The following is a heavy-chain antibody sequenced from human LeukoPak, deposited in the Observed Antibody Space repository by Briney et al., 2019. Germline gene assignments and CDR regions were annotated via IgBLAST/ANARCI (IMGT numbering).Heavy chain of an antibody. D-gene: IGHD2-15*01. CDR3: ARDVVVVVAADSNFDY. J-gene: IGHJ4*02. Sequence: PGGSLRLSCAASGFTFKSYSMNWVRQAPGKGLEWVSSISTSSSYIYYADSVKGRFTISRDNAKNSLYLQMNSLRAEDTAVYYCARDVVVVVAADSNFDYWGQGTLVTVSS. CDR2: ISTSSSYI. V-gene: IGHV3-21*01. CDR1: GFTFKSYS.